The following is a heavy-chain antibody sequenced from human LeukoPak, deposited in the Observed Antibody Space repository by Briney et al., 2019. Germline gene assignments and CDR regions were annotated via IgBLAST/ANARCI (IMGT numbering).Heavy chain of an antibody. CDR1: GGSITIYY. Sequence: SETLSLTCIVSGGSITIYYSGWNRHPPGKLLEWIGYISDSGSTNYNPSLKSRVSISVNTSKNQFSLKLSSVTAADTAVYFCARASTTFDDWGQGTLVSVSS. V-gene: IGHV4-59*01. J-gene: IGHJ4*02. CDR2: ISDSGST. CDR3: ARASTTFDD. D-gene: IGHD1-14*01.